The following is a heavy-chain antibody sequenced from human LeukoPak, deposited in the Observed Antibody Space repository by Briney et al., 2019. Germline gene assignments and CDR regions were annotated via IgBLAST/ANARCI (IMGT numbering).Heavy chain of an antibody. D-gene: IGHD6-13*01. CDR2: IYYSGTT. Sequence: SETLSLTCTVSGFTISSYYWSWIRQPPGKGLEWIGYIYYSGTTNYNASLKTRITITVDSFKNQFSLELSSVTDADAGEYYCSGGSSRFGDYWGQGTLVTVS. V-gene: IGHV4-59*01. CDR1: GFTISSYY. J-gene: IGHJ4*02. CDR3: SGGSSRFGDY.